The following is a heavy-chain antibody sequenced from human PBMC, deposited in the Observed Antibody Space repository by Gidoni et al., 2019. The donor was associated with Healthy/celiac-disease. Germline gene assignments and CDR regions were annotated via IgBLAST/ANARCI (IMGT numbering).Heavy chain of an antibody. Sequence: EVQLVESGGGLVQPGRSLRLSCAASGITFDHYAMHWVRQAPGKGLGWVSGISWNSGSIGYADSVKGRFTISRDNAKNSLYLQMNSLRAEDTALYYCAKDLFPYYDILTGYLDYWGQGTLVTVSS. CDR2: ISWNSGSI. CDR1: GITFDHYA. V-gene: IGHV3-9*01. D-gene: IGHD3-9*01. CDR3: AKDLFPYYDILTGYLDY. J-gene: IGHJ4*02.